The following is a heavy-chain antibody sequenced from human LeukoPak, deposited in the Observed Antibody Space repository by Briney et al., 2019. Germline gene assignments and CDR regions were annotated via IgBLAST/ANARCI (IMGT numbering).Heavy chain of an antibody. V-gene: IGHV1-18*01. CDR1: GYTFTSYG. J-gene: IGHJ4*02. CDR3: ARDLSDVDTAMVTRVRRDY. D-gene: IGHD5-18*01. CDR2: ISAYSGNT. Sequence: ASVKVSGKASGYTFTSYGISWVRQAPGQGLEWMGWISAYSGNTNYAQKLQGRVTMTTDTSTSTAYMELRSLRSDDTAVYYCARDLSDVDTAMVTRVRRDYWGQGTLVTVSS.